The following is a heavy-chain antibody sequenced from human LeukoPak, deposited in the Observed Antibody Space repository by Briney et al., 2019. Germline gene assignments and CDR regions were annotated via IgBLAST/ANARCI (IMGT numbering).Heavy chain of an antibody. CDR1: GYTFTDYN. Sequence: ASLKVSCKASGYTFTDYNMHWERLAPGHGLEWMGWIYPDSGGTNYAQKFQGRVTMTRDTSISTAYMGLSRLTSDDTAVQYCASGRNDYYRESWAQGTLVTVSS. CDR2: IYPDSGGT. J-gene: IGHJ1*01. V-gene: IGHV1-2*02. CDR3: ASGRNDYYRES. D-gene: IGHD3-16*01.